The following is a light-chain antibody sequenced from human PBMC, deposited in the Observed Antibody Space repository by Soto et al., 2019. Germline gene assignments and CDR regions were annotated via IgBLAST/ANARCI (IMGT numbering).Light chain of an antibody. CDR1: QSVGSNY. CDR3: QQYITAPET. CDR2: GAS. J-gene: IGKJ1*01. Sequence: VLARSRGTLSLSPGERATLSCRASQSVGSNYLAWYQQKPGQAPRLLIYGASSRATGTPDRFSGSGSGTDFTLTISRLEPEDFAVYHCQQYITAPETFGQGTKVDIK. V-gene: IGKV3-20*01.